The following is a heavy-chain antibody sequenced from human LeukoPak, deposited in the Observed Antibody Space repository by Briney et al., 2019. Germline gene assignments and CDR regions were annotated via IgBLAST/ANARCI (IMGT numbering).Heavy chain of an antibody. CDR2: TYSGGNS. J-gene: IGHJ3*02. CDR3: AGGYGGRYWAFDI. CDR1: HFTVTTNY. Sequence: GGSLTVSCTATHFTVTTNYLRWVRQAAARERKWVFVTYSGGNSNSADSVKGRFTITKDDSKNTLYLQMNSLGPEDTAIYYCAGGYGGRYWAFDIWGQGTMVTVFS. V-gene: IGHV3-66*01. D-gene: IGHD1-26*01.